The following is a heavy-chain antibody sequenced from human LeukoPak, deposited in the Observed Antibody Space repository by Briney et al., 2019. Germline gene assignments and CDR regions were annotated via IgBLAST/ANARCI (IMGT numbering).Heavy chain of an antibody. D-gene: IGHD2-2*01. CDR1: GYTFTSYG. J-gene: IGHJ4*02. Sequence: ASVKVSCKASGYTFTSYGISWVRQAPGQGLEWMGWISAYNGNTNYAQKLQGRVTMTTDTSTSTAYMELRSLRSDDTAVYYCAKDRTEGFVVVPAAHQGFPHWGQGTLVTVSS. CDR2: ISAYNGNT. CDR3: AKDRTEGFVVVPAAHQGFPH. V-gene: IGHV1-18*01.